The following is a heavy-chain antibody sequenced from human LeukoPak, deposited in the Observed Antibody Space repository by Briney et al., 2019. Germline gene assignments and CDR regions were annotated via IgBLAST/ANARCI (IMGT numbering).Heavy chain of an antibody. V-gene: IGHV4-59*12. CDR2: IYYSGST. D-gene: IGHD5-24*01. J-gene: IGHJ4*02. Sequence: SETLSLTCTVSGGSISSYYWSWIRQPPGKGLEWIGYIYYSGSTNYNPSLKSRVTISVDTSKNQFSLKLSSVTAADTAVYYCARVLDGYNYVVDYWGQGTLVTVSS. CDR1: GGSISSYY. CDR3: ARVLDGYNYVVDY.